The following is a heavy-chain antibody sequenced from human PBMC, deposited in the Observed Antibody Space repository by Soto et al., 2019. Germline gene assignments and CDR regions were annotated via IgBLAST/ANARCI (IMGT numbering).Heavy chain of an antibody. CDR1: GFTFSSYN. CDR3: ARDGGDGRYYYYYYMDV. Sequence: GGSLRLSCAASGFTFSSYNMNWVRQAPGKGLEWVSSLSSSSSYIYYADSVKGRFTISRDNAKNSLYLQMNSLRAEDTAVYYCARDGGDGRYYYYYYMDVWGKGTTVTVSS. CDR2: LSSSSSYI. D-gene: IGHD3-10*01. J-gene: IGHJ6*03. V-gene: IGHV3-21*04.